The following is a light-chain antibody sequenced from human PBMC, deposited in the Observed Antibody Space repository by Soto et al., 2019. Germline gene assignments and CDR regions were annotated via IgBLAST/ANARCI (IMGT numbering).Light chain of an antibody. Sequence: DMQMTQSPSSLSASVGDRVTITCRARQGITKYLAWYQQKPGKVPNLLIYTASTLQSGVPSRFSGSGYGTAFTLAISSLQPEDVETYYCQKYNSAPYAFDAGTKVDIK. CDR1: QGITKY. CDR2: TAS. CDR3: QKYNSAPYA. J-gene: IGKJ3*01. V-gene: IGKV1-27*01.